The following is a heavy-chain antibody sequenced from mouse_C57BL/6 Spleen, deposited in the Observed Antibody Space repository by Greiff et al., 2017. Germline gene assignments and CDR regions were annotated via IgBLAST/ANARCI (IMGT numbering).Heavy chain of an antibody. V-gene: IGHV1-76*01. CDR2: IYPGSGNT. J-gene: IGHJ4*01. CDR3: ARVYYYAMDY. CDR1: GYTFTDYY. Sequence: QVQLQQSGAELVRPGASVKLSCKASGYTFTDYYINWVKQRPGQGLEWIARIYPGSGNTYYNEKFKGKDTLTAEKSSSTAYMQLSSLTSEDSAVYFCARVYYYAMDYWGQGTSVTVSS.